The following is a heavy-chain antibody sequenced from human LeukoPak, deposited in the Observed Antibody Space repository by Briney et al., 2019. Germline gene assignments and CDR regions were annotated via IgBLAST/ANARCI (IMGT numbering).Heavy chain of an antibody. V-gene: IGHV4-39*07. D-gene: IGHD6-13*01. Sequence: SETLSLTCTVSRVSISTSNYYWGWGRQPPGKAREWIVNIFYSGSTYYSPSLKSRVTISLHTPRNQSSLKLNSVPAAATAVYCCARVAAAGMIWGQGTLVTVSS. J-gene: IGHJ4*02. CDR1: RVSISTSNYY. CDR2: IFYSGST. CDR3: ARVAAAGMI.